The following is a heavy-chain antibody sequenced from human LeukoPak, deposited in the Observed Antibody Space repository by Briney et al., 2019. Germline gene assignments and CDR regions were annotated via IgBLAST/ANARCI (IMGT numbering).Heavy chain of an antibody. V-gene: IGHV4-59*01. CDR1: GGSISSYY. D-gene: IGHD4-17*01. CDR2: IYYTGST. J-gene: IGHJ6*02. CDR3: ARASTLNYYFGMDV. Sequence: SETLSLTCTVSGGSISSYYWSWIRQPPGKGLEWIGYIYYTGSTNYNPSLRSRVTISIDTSKKQFSLKVSSVTAADTAVYYCARASTLNYYFGMDVWGQGTTVTVSS.